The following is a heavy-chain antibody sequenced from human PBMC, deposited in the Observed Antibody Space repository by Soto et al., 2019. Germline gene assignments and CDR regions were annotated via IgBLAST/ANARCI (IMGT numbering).Heavy chain of an antibody. Sequence: SETLSLTCTVSGGSISSGDYYWSWIRQPPGKGLEWIGYIYYSGSTYYNTSLKSRVTISVDTSKNQFSLKLSSVTAADTAVYYGAGNSRLRYYYGMDVWGQGTTVTVSS. CDR3: AGNSRLRYYYGMDV. CDR1: GGSISSGDYY. J-gene: IGHJ6*02. V-gene: IGHV4-30-4*01. CDR2: IYYSGST.